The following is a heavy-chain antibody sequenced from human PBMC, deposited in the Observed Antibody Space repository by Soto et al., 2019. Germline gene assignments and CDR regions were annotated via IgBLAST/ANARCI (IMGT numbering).Heavy chain of an antibody. CDR1: GGSISSYY. V-gene: IGHV4-59*01. D-gene: IGHD1-26*01. Sequence: ASETLSLTCTVSGGSISSYYWSWIRQPPGKGLEWIGYIYYSGSTNYNPSLKSRVTISVDTSKNQFSLKLSSVTAADTAVYYCARVLGGSLHLYYFDYWGQGTLVTVSS. J-gene: IGHJ4*02. CDR3: ARVLGGSLHLYYFDY. CDR2: IYYSGST.